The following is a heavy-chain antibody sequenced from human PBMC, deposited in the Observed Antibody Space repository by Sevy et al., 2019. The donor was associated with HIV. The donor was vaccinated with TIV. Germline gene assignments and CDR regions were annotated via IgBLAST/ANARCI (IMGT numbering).Heavy chain of an antibody. V-gene: IGHV1-18*04. D-gene: IGHD1-26*01. CDR1: GYTFTSYG. CDR3: ARIVGATTGALDI. J-gene: IGHJ3*02. Sequence: ASVKVSCKASGYTFTSYGISWVRQAPGQGLEWMGWISAYNGNTNYAQKLQGRVTMTTYTSTSTAYMDLRSLRSDATAAYYCARIVGATTGALDIWGQGTMVTVSS. CDR2: ISAYNGNT.